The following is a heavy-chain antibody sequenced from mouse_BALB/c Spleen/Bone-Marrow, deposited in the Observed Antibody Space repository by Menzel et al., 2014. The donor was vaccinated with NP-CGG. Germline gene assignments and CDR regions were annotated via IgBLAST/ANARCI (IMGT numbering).Heavy chain of an antibody. V-gene: IGHV1-87*01. J-gene: IGHJ4*01. Sequence: QVQLQQPGAELARPGASVKLSCKASGYTFTNYWIQWVKQRPGQGLEWIGTIYPGDGDTRYTQNFKGKATLNADKSSNTAYMQLSSLACEDSAVYYCARRGYDEGFYFPMDYWGQGTSVTVSS. D-gene: IGHD2-14*01. CDR3: ARRGYDEGFYFPMDY. CDR2: IYPGDGDT. CDR1: GYTFTNYW.